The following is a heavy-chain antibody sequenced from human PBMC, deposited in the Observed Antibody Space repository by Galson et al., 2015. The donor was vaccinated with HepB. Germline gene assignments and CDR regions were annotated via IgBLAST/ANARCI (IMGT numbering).Heavy chain of an antibody. D-gene: IGHD5-18*01. V-gene: IGHV3-48*01. CDR3: ASIQLWLQPDPDY. CDR1: GFTFSDYS. CDR2: ISSDSTTM. J-gene: IGHJ4*02. Sequence: SLRLSCAASGFTFSDYSVSWVRLAPGKGLEWISYISSDSTTMYYADSVKGRFTISRDNSKNTLYLQMNSLRAEDTAVYYCASIQLWLQPDPDYWGQGTLVTVSS.